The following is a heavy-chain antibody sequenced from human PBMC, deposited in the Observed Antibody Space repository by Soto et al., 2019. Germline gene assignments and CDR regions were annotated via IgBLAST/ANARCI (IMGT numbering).Heavy chain of an antibody. J-gene: IGHJ5*02. CDR1: GGFITNDY. Sequence: SETLSLTCAVSGGFITNDYWSWIRQPPGKGLEWIGYVYHTGSANYKPSLKSRVTISVDKSKNQFSLKLTSVTAADTAVYYCARHPIRFYDVLTGQIVYPEFNWVDPWGHGILVTVSS. V-gene: IGHV4-59*08. CDR3: ARHPIRFYDVLTGQIVYPEFNWVDP. D-gene: IGHD3-9*01. CDR2: VYHTGSA.